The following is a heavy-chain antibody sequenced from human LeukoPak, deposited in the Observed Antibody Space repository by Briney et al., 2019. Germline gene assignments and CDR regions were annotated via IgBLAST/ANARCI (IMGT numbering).Heavy chain of an antibody. CDR2: IYPRGST. D-gene: IGHD7-27*01. J-gene: IGHJ4*02. V-gene: IGHV4-30-2*01. CDR3: ARFSPRAMGNYLDF. CDR1: GGSISSGSYS. Sequence: SETLSLTCAVSGGSISSGSYSWSWLRQPPGKGLEWIGYIYPRGSTYYNPSLKSRVILSLDKSANQFSLNLSSVTAADTAVYYCARFSPRAMGNYLDFWGQGTLVTVSS.